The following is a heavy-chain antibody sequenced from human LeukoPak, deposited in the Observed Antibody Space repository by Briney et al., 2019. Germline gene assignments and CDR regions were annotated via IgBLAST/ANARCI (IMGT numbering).Heavy chain of an antibody. CDR1: GFTFSSYD. V-gene: IGHV3-48*02. D-gene: IGHD4-17*01. J-gene: IGHJ4*02. Sequence: QPGGSLRLSCAASGFTFSSYDMNWVRQAPGKGLEWVSYINTTSSTKYYADSVKGRFTISRDNAKNSLSLQMNSLRDEDTAVYYCARGKIGYYYGDYDSSGGQGTLVTVSS. CDR2: INTTSSTK. CDR3: ARGKIGYYYGDYDSS.